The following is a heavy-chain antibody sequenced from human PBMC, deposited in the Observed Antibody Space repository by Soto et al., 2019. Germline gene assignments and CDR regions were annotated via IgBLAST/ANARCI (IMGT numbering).Heavy chain of an antibody. CDR3: AQALVFTGGDGFDI. V-gene: IGHV4-31*02. CDR2: IYYSGNT. D-gene: IGHD1-1*01. Sequence: QVRLQEWGPGLVKPSQTLSLKCSVSGGSITTGVRYWSWIRQLPGQGGEWIGDIYYSGNTYYNASLTSRVTISVEAAKTQFSLKLSSVTAADTAVYYCAQALVFTGGDGFDIWGQGRLVTVSS. J-gene: IGHJ3*02. CDR1: GGSITTGVRY.